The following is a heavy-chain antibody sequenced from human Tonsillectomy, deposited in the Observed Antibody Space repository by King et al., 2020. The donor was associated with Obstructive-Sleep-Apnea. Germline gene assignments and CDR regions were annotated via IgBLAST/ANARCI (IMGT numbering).Heavy chain of an antibody. Sequence: QVQLVQSGAEVKKPGASVKVSCKASGYTFINYYISWVRQAPGQGLEWMGWISAYNNNTKFAQKFQGRISLTTDTSTSTAYMELRSLRSDDTAVYYCAKLGARGTLNPLGYWGQGTLVTVSS. D-gene: IGHD3-16*01. CDR3: AKLGARGTLNPLGY. CDR1: GYTFINYY. J-gene: IGHJ4*02. V-gene: IGHV1-18*01. CDR2: ISAYNNNT.